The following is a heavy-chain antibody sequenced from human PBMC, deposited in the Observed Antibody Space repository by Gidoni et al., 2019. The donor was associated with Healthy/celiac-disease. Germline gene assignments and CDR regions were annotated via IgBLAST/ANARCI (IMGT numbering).Heavy chain of an antibody. Sequence: EVQLLESGGGLVQPGGSLRLSCAASGFTFISYAMSWVRQAPGKGLEWVSAISGSGGSTYYADSVKGRFTISRDNSKNTLYLQMNSLRAEDTAVYYCAKILYYDFWSGYQPGDYWGQGTLVTVSS. D-gene: IGHD3-3*01. CDR3: AKILYYDFWSGYQPGDY. J-gene: IGHJ4*02. CDR1: GFTFISYA. CDR2: ISGSGGST. V-gene: IGHV3-23*01.